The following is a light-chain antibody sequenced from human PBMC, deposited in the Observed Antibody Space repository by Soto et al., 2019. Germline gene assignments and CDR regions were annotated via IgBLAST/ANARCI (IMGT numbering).Light chain of an antibody. J-gene: IGKJ1*01. CDR1: QSVYRN. V-gene: IGKV3-20*01. Sequence: EIVTTQSPATLSVSPGESVPLSFRAGQSVYRNLAWYRPTPGQAHRIIIFGAYIGATGIPARLSGSGSGTDFNLTISRLEPEDFAVYYCHQYGSSPWTVGQGNKVDI. CDR2: GAY. CDR3: HQYGSSPWT.